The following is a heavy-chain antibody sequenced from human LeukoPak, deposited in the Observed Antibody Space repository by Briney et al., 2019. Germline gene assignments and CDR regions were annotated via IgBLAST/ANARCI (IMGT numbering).Heavy chain of an antibody. V-gene: IGHV1-69*13. CDR3: ARANQQWLVPDAFDI. CDR2: IIPIFGTA. Sequence: SVKGSCKASGGTFSSYAISWVRQAPGQALEWMEGIIPIFGTANYAQKFQGRVTITADESTSTAYMEVSSLRSEDTAVYYCARANQQWLVPDAFDIWGQGTLVTVSS. D-gene: IGHD6-19*01. J-gene: IGHJ3*02. CDR1: GGTFSSYA.